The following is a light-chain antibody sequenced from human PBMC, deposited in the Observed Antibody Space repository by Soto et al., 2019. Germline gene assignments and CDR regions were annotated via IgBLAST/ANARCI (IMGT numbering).Light chain of an antibody. J-gene: IGKJ5*01. CDR3: MQGTHWQIT. CDR1: QSLVHSDGIAY. Sequence: DVVMTQSPLSLPVTLGQPASISCRSNQSLVHSDGIAYFSWFQQRPGRSPRRLIYKVSNRDSGVPARFSGSGSGTDFALKISRVEAEDVGVYYCMQGTHWQITFGKGTRLEIK. CDR2: KVS. V-gene: IGKV2-30*02.